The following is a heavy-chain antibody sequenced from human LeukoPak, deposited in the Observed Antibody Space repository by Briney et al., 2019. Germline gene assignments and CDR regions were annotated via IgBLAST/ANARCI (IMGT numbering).Heavy chain of an antibody. CDR1: GYSFTNYW. J-gene: IGHJ4*02. V-gene: IGHV5-51*01. D-gene: IGHD2-15*01. Sequence: GESLMISCKASGYSFTNYWIGWVRQMPGKGLEWMGIIYPGDSDTSYSPSFQGQVTISADKSISTAYLQWSSLKASDTAMYYCASVSCSGGSCYEDYWGQGTLVTVSS. CDR2: IYPGDSDT. CDR3: ASVSCSGGSCYEDY.